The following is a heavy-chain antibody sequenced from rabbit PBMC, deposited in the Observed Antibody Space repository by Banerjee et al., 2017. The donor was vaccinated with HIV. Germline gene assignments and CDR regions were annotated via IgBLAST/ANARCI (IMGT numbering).Heavy chain of an antibody. CDR3: ARGSDCTYGYTDCAFRL. Sequence: QEHLEESGGDLVKPEGSLTLTCTASGFSFSNNYWMCWVRQVPEKGLEWIGCIFTGDSTTYFASWVNGRFTISSHNAQNTLYLQMNSLTAADTATYFCARGSDCTYGYTDCAFRLWGPGTLVTVS. D-gene: IGHD6-1*01. J-gene: IGHJ4*01. CDR1: GFSFSNNYW. V-gene: IGHV1S45*01. CDR2: IFTGDSTT.